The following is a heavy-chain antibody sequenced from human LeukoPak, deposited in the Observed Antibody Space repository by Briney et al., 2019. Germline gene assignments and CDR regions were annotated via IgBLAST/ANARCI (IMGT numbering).Heavy chain of an antibody. Sequence: GGSLRLSCAASGFTFSSYAMHWVRQAPGKGLEWVAVISYDGSNKYYAVSVKGRFTISRDNSKNTLYLQMNSLRAEDTAVYYCAREGRDGYKGDYWGQGTLVTVSS. CDR2: ISYDGSNK. CDR3: AREGRDGYKGDY. D-gene: IGHD5-24*01. J-gene: IGHJ4*02. CDR1: GFTFSSYA. V-gene: IGHV3-30*04.